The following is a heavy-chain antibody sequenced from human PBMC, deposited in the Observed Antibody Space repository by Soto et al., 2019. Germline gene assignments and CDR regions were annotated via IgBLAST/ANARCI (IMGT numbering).Heavy chain of an antibody. V-gene: IGHV1-3*01. CDR1: GYTFTTYT. D-gene: IGHD2-21*02. Sequence: QVQLVQSGAEVKKPGASVKISCKASGYTFTTYTIHWVRQAPGQRFQWMGSINAGNGYTRISEKFQGRVTITTDTXASTTYMDLNSLRSEDTAMYYCAGATDCGGDCFFDWGQGTLVTVSS. CDR3: AGATDCGGDCFFD. CDR2: INAGNGYT. J-gene: IGHJ4*02.